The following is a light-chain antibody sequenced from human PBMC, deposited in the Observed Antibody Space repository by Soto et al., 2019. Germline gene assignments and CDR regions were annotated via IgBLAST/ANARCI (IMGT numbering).Light chain of an antibody. V-gene: IGKV3-20*01. Sequence: EIVLTQSPGTLSLSPGERATLSCRASQSVSSNYLAWFQQKPGQAPRLLIYAASSRATGIPDRFSGSGSGTDFTLTISRLEPEDFAVYYCQHYGTSLYTFGQGTKLEIK. CDR1: QSVSSNY. CDR3: QHYGTSLYT. CDR2: AAS. J-gene: IGKJ2*01.